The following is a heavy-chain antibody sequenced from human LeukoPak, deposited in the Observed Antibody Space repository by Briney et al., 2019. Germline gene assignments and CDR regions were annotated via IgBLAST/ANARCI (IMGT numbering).Heavy chain of an antibody. D-gene: IGHD5-18*01. V-gene: IGHV3-30*18. CDR1: GFTFGSYG. J-gene: IGHJ4*02. CDR2: ISYDGSNK. CDR3: AKGGWIQLWREVDY. Sequence: PGGSLRLSCAASGFTFGSYGMHWVRQAPGKGLEWVAVISYDGSNKYYADSVKGRFTISRDNSKNTLYLQMNSLRAEDTAVYYCAKGGWIQLWREVDYWGQGTLVTVSS.